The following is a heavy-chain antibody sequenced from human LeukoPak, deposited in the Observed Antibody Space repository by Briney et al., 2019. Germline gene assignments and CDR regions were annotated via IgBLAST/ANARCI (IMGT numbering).Heavy chain of an antibody. D-gene: IGHD3-16*01. Sequence: GGSLRLSCAASGFTFSSYSMNWVRQAPGKGLEWVSYISSSSSTTYYAGSVKGRFTISRDNAKNSLYLQMNSLRAEDTAVYYCARGRFTFGGVFDYWGQGTLVTVSS. V-gene: IGHV3-48*01. CDR3: ARGRFTFGGVFDY. J-gene: IGHJ4*02. CDR1: GFTFSSYS. CDR2: ISSSSSTT.